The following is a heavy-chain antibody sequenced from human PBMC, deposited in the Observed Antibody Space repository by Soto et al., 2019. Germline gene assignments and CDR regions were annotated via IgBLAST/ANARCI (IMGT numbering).Heavy chain of an antibody. CDR2: ISAYNGNT. D-gene: IGHD2-2*02. J-gene: IGHJ6*02. Sequence: GASVKVSCKASGYTFTSYGISWVRQAPGQGLEWMGWISAYNGNTNYAQKLQGRVTMTTDTSTSTAYMELRSLRSDDPAVYYCARDRSCSSTSCYSHYYYYYGMDVWGQGTTVTVSS. V-gene: IGHV1-18*01. CDR1: GYTFTSYG. CDR3: ARDRSCSSTSCYSHYYYYYGMDV.